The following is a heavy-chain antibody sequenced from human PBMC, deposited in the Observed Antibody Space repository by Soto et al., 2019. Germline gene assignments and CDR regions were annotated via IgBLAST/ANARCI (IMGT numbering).Heavy chain of an antibody. Sequence: GGSLRLSCAASGFTFSSYAMHWVRHAPGKGLEWVAVISYDGSNKYYADSVKGRFTISRDNSKNTLYLQMNSLRAEDTAVYYCARGFCSSTSCYTWDYYYYGMDVWGQGTTVTVS. CDR3: ARGFCSSTSCYTWDYYYYGMDV. V-gene: IGHV3-30-3*01. J-gene: IGHJ6*02. CDR1: GFTFSSYA. CDR2: ISYDGSNK. D-gene: IGHD2-2*02.